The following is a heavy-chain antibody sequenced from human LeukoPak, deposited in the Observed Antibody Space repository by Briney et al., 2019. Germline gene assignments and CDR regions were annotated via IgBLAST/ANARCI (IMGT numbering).Heavy chain of an antibody. CDR3: ARRVAMTTVTSWFDP. CDR1: GGSISSYY. J-gene: IGHJ5*02. CDR2: IYYSGST. Sequence: PSETLSLTCTVSGGSISSYYWSWIRQPPGKGLEWNGYIYYSGSTNYNPSLKSRVTISVDTSKNQFSLKLSSVTAADTAVYYCARRVAMTTVTSWFDPWGQGTLVTVSS. V-gene: IGHV4-59*01. D-gene: IGHD4-17*01.